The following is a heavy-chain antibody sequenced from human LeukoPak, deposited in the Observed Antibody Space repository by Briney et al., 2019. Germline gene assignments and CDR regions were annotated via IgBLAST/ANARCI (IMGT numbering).Heavy chain of an antibody. Sequence: GGSLRLSCAASGFTFSSYDIHWVRQAPGRGLEWVAFIRFDGSNKYYADSVKGRFTISRDSSKNTLYLQMNSLRAGDAAVYYCAKAPVTTCSGAYCYPFDYWSQGTLVTVSS. CDR1: GFTFSSYD. CDR2: IRFDGSNK. CDR3: AKAPVTTCSGAYCYPFDY. V-gene: IGHV3-30*02. D-gene: IGHD2-15*01. J-gene: IGHJ4*02.